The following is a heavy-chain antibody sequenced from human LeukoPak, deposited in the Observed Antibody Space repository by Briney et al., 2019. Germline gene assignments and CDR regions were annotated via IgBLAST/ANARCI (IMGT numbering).Heavy chain of an antibody. CDR2: INPNSGGT. Sequence: ASVKVSCKASGYTFTGYYMHWVRQAPGQGLGWMGWINPNSGGTNYAQKFQGRVTMTRDTSISTAYMELSRLRSDDTAVYYCARGDGYYYDSSGYFNSWGQGTLVTVSS. J-gene: IGHJ4*02. CDR3: ARGDGYYYDSSGYFNS. V-gene: IGHV1-2*02. D-gene: IGHD3-22*01. CDR1: GYTFTGYY.